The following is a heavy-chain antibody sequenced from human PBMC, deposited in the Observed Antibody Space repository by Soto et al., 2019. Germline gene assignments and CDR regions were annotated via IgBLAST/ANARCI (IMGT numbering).Heavy chain of an antibody. Sequence: QVQLVQSGAEVKKPGSSVKVSCKASGGTFSSYTISWVRQAPGQGLEWMGRIIPILGIANYAQKFQGRVTITADNSTSTAYMELSSLRSEDTAVYYCARGTYYYDSSGYPEYFQHWGQGTLVTVSS. CDR3: ARGTYYYDSSGYPEYFQH. CDR1: GGTFSSYT. V-gene: IGHV1-69*02. D-gene: IGHD3-22*01. CDR2: IIPILGIA. J-gene: IGHJ1*01.